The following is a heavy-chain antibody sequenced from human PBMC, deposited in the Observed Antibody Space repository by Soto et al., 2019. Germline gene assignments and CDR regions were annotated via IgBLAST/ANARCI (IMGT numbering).Heavy chain of an antibody. CDR3: ARDPPSLSTVTATGGGLDY. J-gene: IGHJ4*02. CDR2: IIPILGIA. V-gene: IGHV1-69*08. D-gene: IGHD2-21*02. CDR1: GGTFSSYT. Sequence: QVQLVQSGAEVKKPGSSVKVSCKASGGTFSSYTISWVRQAPGQGLEWMGRIIPILGIANYAQKFQGRVTMTADKSTSTAYMELSSLRSEDTAVYYCARDPPSLSTVTATGGGLDYWGQGTLVTVSS.